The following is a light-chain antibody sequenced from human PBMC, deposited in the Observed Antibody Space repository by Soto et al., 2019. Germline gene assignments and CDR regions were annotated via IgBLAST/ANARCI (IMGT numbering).Light chain of an antibody. CDR1: TSNVERNY. CDR3: AVWDDRLSGL. Sequence: QSVLTQPPSASGTPGQRVIITCSGGTSNVERNYVYWYQHLPGAAPKLLIYRDHQRPSGVPDRFSASKSGTSASPAISGLRSEDEADYYCAVWDDRLSGLFGGGTQLTVL. V-gene: IGLV1-47*01. CDR2: RDH. J-gene: IGLJ3*02.